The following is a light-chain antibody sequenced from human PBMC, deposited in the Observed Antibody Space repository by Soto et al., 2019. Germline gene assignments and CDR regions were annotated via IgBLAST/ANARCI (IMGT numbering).Light chain of an antibody. J-gene: IGLJ1*01. CDR1: SSDVGSYNL. CDR2: EGT. V-gene: IGLV2-23*01. Sequence: QSVLTQPASVSGSLGQSITISCTGTSSDVGSYNLVSWYQQHPGKAPKLMIYEGTKRPSGVSNRFSGSKSGNTASLTISGLQAEDEADYHCCSYAGKSTYVFGTGTKVTVL. CDR3: CSYAGKSTYV.